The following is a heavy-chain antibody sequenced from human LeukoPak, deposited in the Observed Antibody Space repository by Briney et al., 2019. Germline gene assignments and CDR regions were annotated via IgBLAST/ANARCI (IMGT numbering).Heavy chain of an antibody. CDR3: AKDRSGSYDY. CDR2: ISYDGSNK. V-gene: IGHV3-30*18. J-gene: IGHJ4*02. D-gene: IGHD1-26*01. Sequence: GGSLRLSCAASGFTFSSYGVHWVRQAPGKGLEWVAVISYDGSNKYYADSVKGRFTTSRDNSKNTLYLQMNSLRAEDTAVYYCAKDRSGSYDYWGQGTLVTVPS. CDR1: GFTFSSYG.